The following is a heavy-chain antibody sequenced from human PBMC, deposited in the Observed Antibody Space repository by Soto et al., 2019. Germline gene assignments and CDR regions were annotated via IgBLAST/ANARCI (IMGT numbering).Heavy chain of an antibody. CDR1: GYTFTSYG. CDR2: ISAYNGNT. J-gene: IGHJ6*02. Sequence: RASVKVSCKASGYTFTSYGISWVRQAPGQGLEWMGWISAYNGNTNYAQKLQGRVTMTTDTSTSTAYMELRSLRSDDTAVYYCARILYDILTGYGMDVWGQGTTVTVSS. CDR3: ARILYDILTGYGMDV. V-gene: IGHV1-18*01. D-gene: IGHD3-9*01.